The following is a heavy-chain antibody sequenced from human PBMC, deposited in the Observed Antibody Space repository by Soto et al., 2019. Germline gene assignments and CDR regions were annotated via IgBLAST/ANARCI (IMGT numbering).Heavy chain of an antibody. V-gene: IGHV3-23*01. Sequence: EVQLLESGGDLVQPGGSLRLSCAASGFTFGTFAMSWVRQAPGEGLEWVSTLSGAGDDPYYADSVKGRFTISRDKSKNMLYLQMNSLRAEDTAVYYCARGLRYIDYWGQGTLVTVSS. CDR1: GFTFGTFA. CDR3: ARGLRYIDY. D-gene: IGHD4-17*01. CDR2: LSGAGDDP. J-gene: IGHJ4*02.